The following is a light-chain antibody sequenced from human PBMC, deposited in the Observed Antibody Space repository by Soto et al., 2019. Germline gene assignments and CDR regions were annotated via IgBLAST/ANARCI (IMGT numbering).Light chain of an antibody. CDR2: GAS. Sequence: EIVMTQSPATLSVSPGERATLSCRASQSVSYSLAWYQQKPGQAPRLLIYGASTRATGIPDRFSGSGSGTEFTLTIIILQSEDFAVYFCQQYYNWPPLTFGGGTKVEIK. J-gene: IGKJ4*01. CDR3: QQYYNWPPLT. V-gene: IGKV3-15*01. CDR1: QSVSYS.